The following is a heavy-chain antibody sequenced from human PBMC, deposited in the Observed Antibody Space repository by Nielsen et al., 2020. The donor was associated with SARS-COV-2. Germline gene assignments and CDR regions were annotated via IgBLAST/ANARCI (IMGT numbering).Heavy chain of an antibody. CDR2: INHSGST. V-gene: IGHV4-34*01. Sequence: SETLSLTCIVSGGSISSYYWSWIRQPPGKGLEWIGEINHSGSTNYNPSLKGRVTISVDTSKNQFSLKLSSVTAADTAVYYCARRSYYYDSSGLKGGMDVWGQGTTVTVSS. J-gene: IGHJ6*02. D-gene: IGHD3-22*01. CDR3: ARRSYYYDSSGLKGGMDV. CDR1: GGSISSYY.